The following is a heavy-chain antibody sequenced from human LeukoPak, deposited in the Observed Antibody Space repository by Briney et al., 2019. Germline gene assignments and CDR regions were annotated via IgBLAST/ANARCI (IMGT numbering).Heavy chain of an antibody. CDR1: GGTFSSYT. CDR3: AREGPPTRGHEGGGMDV. CDR2: IIPILGIA. D-gene: IGHD2-2*01. V-gene: IGHV1-69*02. Sequence: SVKVSCKASGGTFSSYTISWVRQAPGQGLEWMGRIIPILGIANYAQKFQGRVTITADKSTSTAYMELSSLRSEDTAVYYCAREGPPTRGHEGGGMDVWGQGTTVTVSS. J-gene: IGHJ6*02.